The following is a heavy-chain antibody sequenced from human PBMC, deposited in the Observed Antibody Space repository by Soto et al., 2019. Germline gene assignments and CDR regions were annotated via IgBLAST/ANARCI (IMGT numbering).Heavy chain of an antibody. D-gene: IGHD3-16*01. CDR3: ARAVAPYLGTWFDP. V-gene: IGHV4-30-2*01. CDR2: ISHTGST. CDR1: GGSISSGNSYS. J-gene: IGHJ5*02. Sequence: QLQLQESGSGLVKPSQTLSLTCAVSGGSISSGNSYSWSWIRQPPGKGLEWIGSISHTGSTSYNPPLKGRVTMSVDKSNHQFSLMLSSVTAADMAVYYCARAVAPYLGTWFDPWGQGTLVIVSS.